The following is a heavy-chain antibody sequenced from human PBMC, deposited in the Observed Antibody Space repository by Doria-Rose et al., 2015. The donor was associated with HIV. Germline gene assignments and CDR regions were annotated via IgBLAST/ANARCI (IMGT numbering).Heavy chain of an antibody. D-gene: IGHD6-13*01. CDR1: GVSLSSPGMG. Sequence: ESGPVLVKPIETLTLTCTVSGVSLSSPGMGVSWIRQPPGKALEWLANIFSDDERSYKTSLKSRLTISRGTSKSQVVLTMTDMDPVDTATYYCARIKSSRWYHKYYFDFWGQGTLVIVSA. CDR2: IFSDDER. CDR3: ARIKSSRWYHKYYFDF. V-gene: IGHV2-26*01. J-gene: IGHJ4*02.